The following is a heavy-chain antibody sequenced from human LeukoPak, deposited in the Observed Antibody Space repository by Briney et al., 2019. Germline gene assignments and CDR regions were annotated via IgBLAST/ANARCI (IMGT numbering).Heavy chain of an antibody. J-gene: IGHJ4*02. CDR2: INHSGST. CDR3: ARARITIFGVVTYYFDY. CDR1: GGSFSGYY. V-gene: IGHV4-34*01. D-gene: IGHD3-3*01. Sequence: SETLSLTCAVYGGSFSGYYWSWIRQPPGKGLEWIGEINHSGSTNYNPSLKSRVTISVDTSKNQFSLKLSSVTAADTAVYYCARARITIFGVVTYYFDYWGQGTLVTVSS.